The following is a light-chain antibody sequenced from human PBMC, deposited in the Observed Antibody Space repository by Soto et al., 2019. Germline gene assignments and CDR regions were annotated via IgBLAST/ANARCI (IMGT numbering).Light chain of an antibody. Sequence: DIQMTQSPSSLSASVGDRVTITCRASQSISSYLNWYQQKPGKAPKLLIYAASSLQSAVRSRFSGSGSGTDFTLTISSLQPEDFAVCYCQQYDNWPLTFGGGTKVDIK. CDR2: AAS. CDR1: QSISSY. CDR3: QQYDNWPLT. J-gene: IGKJ4*01. V-gene: IGKV1-39*01.